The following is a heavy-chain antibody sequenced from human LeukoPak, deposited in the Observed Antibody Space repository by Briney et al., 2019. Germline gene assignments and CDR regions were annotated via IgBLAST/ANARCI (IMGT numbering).Heavy chain of an antibody. J-gene: IGHJ6*04. D-gene: IGHD3-10*02. Sequence: GGSLRLSCTASGFTFRDYYVTWIRQAPGKGLEWVSYIRSTGSSTAYADSVKGRLAISRDNAKNSLYLQMNSLRAEDTAVYYCAELGITMIGGVWGKGTTVTISS. CDR2: IRSTGSST. CDR3: AELGITMIGGV. V-gene: IGHV3-11*04. CDR1: GFTFRDYY.